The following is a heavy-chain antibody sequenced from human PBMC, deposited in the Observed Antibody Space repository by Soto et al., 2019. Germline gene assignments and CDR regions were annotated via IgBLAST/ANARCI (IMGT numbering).Heavy chain of an antibody. Sequence: XSVKVSCKASGYTFTSYYMHWVRQAPGQGLEWMGIINPSGGSTSYAQKFQGRVTMTRDTSTSTVYMELSSLRSEDTAVYYCARAGHYYDSSGYDEFDYSGQGTLVTVS. V-gene: IGHV1-46*01. CDR1: GYTFTSYY. CDR3: ARAGHYYDSSGYDEFDY. CDR2: INPSGGST. J-gene: IGHJ4*02. D-gene: IGHD3-22*01.